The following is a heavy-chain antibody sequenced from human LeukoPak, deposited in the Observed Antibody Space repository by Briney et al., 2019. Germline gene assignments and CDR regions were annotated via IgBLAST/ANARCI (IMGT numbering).Heavy chain of an antibody. CDR1: GFTFDDYA. J-gene: IGHJ4*02. V-gene: IGHV3-9*01. CDR3: AKGMLRYFDWLLSAPDS. Sequence: PGRSLRLSCAASGFTFDDYAMHWVRQAPGKGLEWVSGISWNSGSLGYADSVKGRFTISRDNAKNSLYLQMNSLRAEDTAFYYCAKGMLRYFDWLLSAPDSWGQGALVTVSS. D-gene: IGHD3-9*01. CDR2: ISWNSGSL.